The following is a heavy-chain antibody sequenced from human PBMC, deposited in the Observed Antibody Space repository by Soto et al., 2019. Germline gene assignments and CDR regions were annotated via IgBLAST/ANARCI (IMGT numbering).Heavy chain of an antibody. V-gene: IGHV3-53*01. J-gene: IGHJ5*02. CDR3: ARQLLHWFDP. Sequence: VQLVQSGAEVKKPGASVKVSCKTSGYTFSSYGITWVRQAPGKGLEWVSVIYSGGSTYYADSVKGRFTISRDNSKNTLYLQMNSLRAEDTAVYYCARQLLHWFDPWGQGTLVTVSS. CDR2: IYSGGST. D-gene: IGHD2-2*01. CDR1: GYTFSSYG.